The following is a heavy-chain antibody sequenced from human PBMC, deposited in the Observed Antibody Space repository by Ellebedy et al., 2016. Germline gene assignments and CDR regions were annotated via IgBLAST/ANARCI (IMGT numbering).Heavy chain of an antibody. J-gene: IGHJ5*02. CDR3: ARLAKDTAGTWWFDP. CDR2: INHSGST. CDR1: GGSFSGYY. V-gene: IGHV4-34*01. D-gene: IGHD6-13*01. Sequence: SETLSLTCAVYGGSFSGYYWSWIRQPPGKGLEWIGEINHSGSTNYNPSLKSRVTMSVDKSKNQFSLKLSSVTAADTAVYYCARLAKDTAGTWWFDPWGQGALVTVSS.